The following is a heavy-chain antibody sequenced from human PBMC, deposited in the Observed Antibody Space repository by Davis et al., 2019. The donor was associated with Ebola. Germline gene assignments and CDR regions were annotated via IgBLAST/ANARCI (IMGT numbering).Heavy chain of an antibody. Sequence: GESLKISCAASGFTFSSYWMSWVRQAPGKGLEWVANIKQDGSEKYYVDSVKGRFTISRDNAKNSLYLQMNSLRAEDTAVYYCARLKTPYDYGDLYYYYYGMDVWGQGTTVTVSS. CDR3: ARLKTPYDYGDLYYYYYGMDV. CDR2: IKQDGSEK. V-gene: IGHV3-7*01. CDR1: GFTFSSYW. J-gene: IGHJ6*02. D-gene: IGHD4-17*01.